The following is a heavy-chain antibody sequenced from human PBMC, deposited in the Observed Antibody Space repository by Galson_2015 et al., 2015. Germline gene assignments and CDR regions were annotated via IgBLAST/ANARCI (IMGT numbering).Heavy chain of an antibody. Sequence: SLRLSCAASGFTFSSYDMHWVRQATGKGLEWVSAIGTAGDTYYPGSVKGRFTISRENAKNSLYLQMNSLRAGDTAVYYCARGSGGCGGDCYDYWGQGTLVTVSS. CDR1: GFTFSSYD. CDR2: IGTAGDT. J-gene: IGHJ4*02. D-gene: IGHD2-21*01. CDR3: ARGSGGCGGDCYDY. V-gene: IGHV3-13*01.